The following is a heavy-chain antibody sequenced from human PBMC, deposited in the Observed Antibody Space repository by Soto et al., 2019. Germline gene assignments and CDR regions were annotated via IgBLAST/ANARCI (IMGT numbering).Heavy chain of an antibody. CDR2: IAHDGNAK. CDR1: GFSFSSYW. D-gene: IGHD3-9*01. V-gene: IGHV3-7*04. Sequence: EVQLVESGGGLVQPGGSLRLSCAASGFSFSSYWMSWVRQSPGKGLEWVANIAHDGNAKDYLDSVRGRFTVSRDNAKNSLHLQMNSLRAEDTAVYYCSRVFDSRDTSGYWGRGTLVTVSS. J-gene: IGHJ4*02. CDR3: SRVFDSRDTSGY.